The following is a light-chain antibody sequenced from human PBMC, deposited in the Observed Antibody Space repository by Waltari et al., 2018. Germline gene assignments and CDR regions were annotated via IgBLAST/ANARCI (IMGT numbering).Light chain of an antibody. CDR2: RNN. CDR1: SSNIGSNY. Sequence: QSILTQPPSASGTPGQRVTISCSGSSSNIGSNYVYWYQQLPGTAPKLLIYRNNRRPSGVPNRFPGPKSGTSASLAISGLRSEDEADYYCAAWDDSLSAWVFGGGTKLTVL. CDR3: AAWDDSLSAWV. J-gene: IGLJ3*02. V-gene: IGLV1-47*01.